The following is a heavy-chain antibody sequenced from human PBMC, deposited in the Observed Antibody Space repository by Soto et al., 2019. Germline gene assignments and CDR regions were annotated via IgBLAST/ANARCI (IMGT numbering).Heavy chain of an antibody. J-gene: IGHJ5*02. CDR2: IYYSGST. V-gene: IGHV4-31*03. CDR1: GGSISSGGYY. CDR3: ARSGVIEINWFDP. D-gene: IGHD3-10*01. Sequence: PSETLSLTCTVSGGSISSGGYYWSWIRQHPGKGLEWIGYIYYSGSTYYNPSLKSRVTISVDTSKNQFSLKLSSVTAADTAVYYCARSGVIEINWFDPWGQGTLVTVSS.